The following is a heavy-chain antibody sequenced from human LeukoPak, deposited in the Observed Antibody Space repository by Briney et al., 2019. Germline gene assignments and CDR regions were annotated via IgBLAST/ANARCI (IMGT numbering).Heavy chain of an antibody. V-gene: IGHV4-61*01. CDR2: IYYSGST. CDR1: GGSVSSGSYY. D-gene: IGHD4-17*01. Sequence: PSETLSLTCTVSGGSVSSGSYYWSWIRQPPGKGLEWIGYIYYSGSTNYNPSLKSRVTISVDTSKNQFSLKLSSVTAADTAVYYCARPSGDGDYGYYFDYWGQGALVTVSS. CDR3: ARPSGDGDYGYYFDY. J-gene: IGHJ4*02.